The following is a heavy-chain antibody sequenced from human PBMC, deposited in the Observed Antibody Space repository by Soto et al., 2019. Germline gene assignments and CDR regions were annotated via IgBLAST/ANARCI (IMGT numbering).Heavy chain of an antibody. J-gene: IGHJ6*03. CDR2: INGDGTDI. Sequence: EVQLVESGGGLVQPGGSLRLSCAASGFAFNTYWMHWVRQVPGKELVWISKINGDGTDIKYADSVKGRFTISRDNAQNTLFLYMDSLSADDTAVYYRARDWYHCMDVWGKGTTVTVSS. CDR1: GFAFNTYW. CDR3: ARDWYHCMDV. V-gene: IGHV3-74*03. D-gene: IGHD1-20*01.